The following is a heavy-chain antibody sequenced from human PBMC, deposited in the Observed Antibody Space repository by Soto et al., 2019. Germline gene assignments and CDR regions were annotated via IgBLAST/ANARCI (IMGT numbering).Heavy chain of an antibody. V-gene: IGHV3-23*01. D-gene: IGHD2-2*01. CDR3: AKYCSSTSCRNYYYYGMDV. CDR2: ISGSGGST. J-gene: IGHJ6*02. Sequence: LRLSCAASGFTFSSYAMSWVRQAPGKGLEWVSAISGSGGSTYYADSVKGRFTISRDNSKNTLYLQMNSLRAEDTAVYYCAKYCSSTSCRNYYYYGMDVWGQGTTVTVSS. CDR1: GFTFSSYA.